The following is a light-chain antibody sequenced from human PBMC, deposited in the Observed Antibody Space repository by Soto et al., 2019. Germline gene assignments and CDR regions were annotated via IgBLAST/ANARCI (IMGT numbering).Light chain of an antibody. V-gene: IGKV1-5*03. CDR3: QHYNSYSEA. J-gene: IGKJ1*01. CDR1: QTISSW. CDR2: KAS. Sequence: DIQLTQSPSTLSGSVGDRVTITCWASQTISSWLAWYQQKPGKPPKLLIYKASTLKSGVPSRFSGSGSGTEFTLTISSLQPDDFETYYCQHYNSYSEAFGQGTKVDIK.